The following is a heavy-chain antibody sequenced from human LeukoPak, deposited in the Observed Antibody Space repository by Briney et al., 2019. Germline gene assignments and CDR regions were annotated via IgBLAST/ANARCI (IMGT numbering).Heavy chain of an antibody. J-gene: IGHJ4*02. Sequence: GGSLRLSCAGSGFTFSSYGMHWVRQAPGKGLEWVAVISYDGYNKNYADSVKGRFTISRDNSKNTLYLQMNSLRAEDTAVYYCAKDEEMATIAPSDYWGQGTLVTVSS. D-gene: IGHD5-24*01. CDR3: AKDEEMATIAPSDY. CDR1: GFTFSSYG. V-gene: IGHV3-30*18. CDR2: ISYDGYNK.